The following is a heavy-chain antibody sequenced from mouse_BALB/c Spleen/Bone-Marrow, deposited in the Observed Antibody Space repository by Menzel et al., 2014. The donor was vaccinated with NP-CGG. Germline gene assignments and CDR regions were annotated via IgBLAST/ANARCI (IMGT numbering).Heavy chain of an antibody. V-gene: IGHV5-4*02. Sequence: EVQVVESGGGLVKPGGSLKLSCAASGFTFSDYYMYWVRQTPEKRLEWVATISDDGSYTYYPDSVEGRFTISRDNAKNNLYLQMSSLRSEDTAMCFCSRDYYGMYFDVWGAGTTVTVSS. CDR3: SRDYYGMYFDV. CDR1: GFTFSDYY. CDR2: ISDDGSYT. D-gene: IGHD1-1*01. J-gene: IGHJ1*01.